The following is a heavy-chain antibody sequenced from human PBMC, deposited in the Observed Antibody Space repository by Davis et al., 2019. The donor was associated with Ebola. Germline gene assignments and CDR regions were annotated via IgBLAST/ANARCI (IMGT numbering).Heavy chain of an antibody. CDR3: ASPRLNYYGMDV. J-gene: IGHJ6*01. CDR1: GGSLSGYS. V-gene: IGHV4-34*01. Sequence: SETLSLTCAVYGGSLSGYSWSWIRQPPGKGLEWIWEINHSGSTNYNPSLKIRVTLSVDTSKNQFSLKLSSVTAADTAVYYCASPRLNYYGMDVWGQGTTGTVSS. CDR2: INHSGST.